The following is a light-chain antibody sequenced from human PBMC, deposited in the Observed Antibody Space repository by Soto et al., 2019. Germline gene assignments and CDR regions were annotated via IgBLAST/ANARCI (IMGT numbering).Light chain of an antibody. Sequence: EIVMTQSPATLSESPGERATLSCRASQSVSSNLAWYQQKRGQSTRLLIYGTSTRATGIPAKFSGSGSKTEYNLAIRCLQSEDYAAYYCQKYNNWQVTFGGGTKVEIK. CDR2: GTS. CDR3: QKYNNWQVT. V-gene: IGKV3-15*01. J-gene: IGKJ4*01. CDR1: QSVSSN.